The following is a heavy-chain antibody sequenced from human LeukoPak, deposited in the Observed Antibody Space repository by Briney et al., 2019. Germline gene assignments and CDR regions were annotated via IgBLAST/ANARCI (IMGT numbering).Heavy chain of an antibody. J-gene: IGHJ4*02. CDR1: GGSISSSNW. CDR3: ARGSKSPGYHSSGYSDS. D-gene: IGHD3-22*01. V-gene: IGHV4-4*02. Sequence: MPSETLSLTCAVSGGSISSSNWWSWVRQSPGKGLEWIGEIYHSGSTNYNPSLKSRVTISVDKSKNQFSLNLSSVTAADTAVYYCARGSKSPGYHSSGYSDSWGQGTLVTVSS. CDR2: IYHSGST.